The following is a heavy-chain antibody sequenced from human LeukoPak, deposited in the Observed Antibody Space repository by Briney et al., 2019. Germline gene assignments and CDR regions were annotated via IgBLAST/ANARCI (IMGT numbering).Heavy chain of an antibody. D-gene: IGHD2-2*01. Sequence: PGGSLRLSCAASGFTFSSYAMHWVRQAPGKGLEWVAVISYDGSNKYYADSVKGRFTISRDNSKNTLYLQMGSLRAEDMAVYYCARDFDVVVPDSLGYWGQGTLVTVSS. CDR2: ISYDGSNK. CDR1: GFTFSSYA. CDR3: ARDFDVVVPDSLGY. V-gene: IGHV3-30*14. J-gene: IGHJ4*02.